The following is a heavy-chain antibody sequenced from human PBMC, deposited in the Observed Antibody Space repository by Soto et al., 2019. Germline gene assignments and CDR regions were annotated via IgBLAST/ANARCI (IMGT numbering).Heavy chain of an antibody. CDR3: AREKYYVEGGSCYGY. V-gene: IGHV3-33*01. D-gene: IGHD2-15*01. Sequence: QVQLVESGGGVVQPGRSLRLSCAASGFTFSSYGMDWDRQAPGKGLEWVAVIWYDGSNKYYADSVKGRFTISRDNSKNTLYLQMNSLRAEDTAVYYCAREKYYVEGGSCYGYWGQGTLVTVSS. J-gene: IGHJ4*02. CDR1: GFTFSSYG. CDR2: IWYDGSNK.